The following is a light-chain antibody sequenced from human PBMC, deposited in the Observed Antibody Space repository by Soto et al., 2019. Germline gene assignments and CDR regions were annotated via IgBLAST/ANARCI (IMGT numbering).Light chain of an antibody. CDR2: DVS. CDR1: SSDVGGYNF. J-gene: IGLJ2*01. V-gene: IGLV2-14*03. Sequence: QSALTQPASVSGSPGQSITISCTGTSSDVGGYNFVSWYQQHPGEAPKLMIYDVSNRPSGVSNRFSGSKSGNTASLTISGLQAEDEADYYCTSYTSTNTQLVGGGTKLAVL. CDR3: TSYTSTNTQL.